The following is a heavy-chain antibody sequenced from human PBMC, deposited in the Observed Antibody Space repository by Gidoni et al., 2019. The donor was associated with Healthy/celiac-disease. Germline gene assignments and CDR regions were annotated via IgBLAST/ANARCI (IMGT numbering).Heavy chain of an antibody. CDR1: GFTVSSNY. CDR2: IYSGGST. Sequence: EVQLVATGGGLLQPGGSLRLSCAACGFTVSSNYMSWVRQAAGKGLEWVSVIYSGGSTYYADSVKGRFTISRDNSKNTLYLQMNSLRAEDTAVYYCASYGWGHFDYWGQGTLVTVSS. CDR3: ASYGWGHFDY. J-gene: IGHJ4*02. D-gene: IGHD3-10*01. V-gene: IGHV3-53*02.